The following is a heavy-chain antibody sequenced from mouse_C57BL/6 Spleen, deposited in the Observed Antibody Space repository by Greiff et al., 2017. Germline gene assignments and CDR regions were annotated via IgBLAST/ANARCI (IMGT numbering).Heavy chain of an antibody. CDR3: ARHEEVIDYGSRDAMDY. CDR1: GYTFTEYT. Sequence: QVHLQQSGAELVKPGASVKLSCKASGYTFTEYTIHWVQQRSGKGLEWIGWFYPGSGSRKYNEKFKDKATFTADKSSRTVYMELSRLTSEDSAVYVCARHEEVIDYGSRDAMDYWGQGTSVTVSA. J-gene: IGHJ4*01. D-gene: IGHD1-1*01. CDR2: FYPGSGSR. V-gene: IGHV1-62-2*01.